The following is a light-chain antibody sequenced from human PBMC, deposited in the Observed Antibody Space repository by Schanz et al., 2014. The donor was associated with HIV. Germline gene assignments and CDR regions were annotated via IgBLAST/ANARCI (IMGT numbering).Light chain of an antibody. J-gene: IGKJ4*01. CDR3: QQADSFPPT. CDR2: AAS. V-gene: IGKV1-39*01. Sequence: DIQMTQSPSTLSASVGDRVTITCRASQSISSYLNWYQQKPGKAPNLLIFAASTLKRGVPSRFSGTGSGTDFTLTISSLQPEDFAAYYCQQADSFPPTFGGGTKVEI. CDR1: QSISSY.